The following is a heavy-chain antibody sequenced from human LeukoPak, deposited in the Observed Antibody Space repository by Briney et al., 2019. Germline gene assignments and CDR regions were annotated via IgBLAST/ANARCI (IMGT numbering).Heavy chain of an antibody. CDR2: IKSKTDGGTT. CDR3: TTDLYYGILTGYYWGKTDY. V-gene: IGHV3-15*01. Sequence: GGSLRLSCAASGFTFSNAWMSWVRQAPGKGLEWVGRIKSKTDGGTTDYAAPVKGRFTISRDDSKNTLYLQMNSLKTEDTAVYYCTTDLYYGILTGYYWGKTDYWGQGTLVTVSS. J-gene: IGHJ4*02. CDR1: GFTFSNAW. D-gene: IGHD3-9*01.